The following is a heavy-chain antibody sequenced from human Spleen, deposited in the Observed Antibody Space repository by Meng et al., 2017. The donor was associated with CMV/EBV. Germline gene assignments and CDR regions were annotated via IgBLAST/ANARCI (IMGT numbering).Heavy chain of an antibody. Sequence: SVKVSCKASGGTFSSHAISWVRQAPGQGLEWMGGIIPIFGKANYGQKFQGRVTITTDESTSTAYMELSSLRSDDTAVYYCAGGSSNWGSGWGQGTLVTVSS. V-gene: IGHV1-69*05. D-gene: IGHD7-27*01. CDR1: GGTFSSHA. J-gene: IGHJ4*02. CDR3: AGGSSNWGSG. CDR2: IIPIFGKA.